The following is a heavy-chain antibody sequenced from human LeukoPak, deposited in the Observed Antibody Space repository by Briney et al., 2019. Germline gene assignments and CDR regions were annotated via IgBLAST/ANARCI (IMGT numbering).Heavy chain of an antibody. V-gene: IGHV3-21*01. CDR3: ARDSGYDHGSY. J-gene: IGHJ4*02. Sequence: GGSLRLSCAASGFTFRNYAMSWVRQAPGKGLEWVSSISSSSSYIYYADSVKGRFTISRDNAKNSLYLQMNSLRAEDTAVYYCARDSGYDHGSYWGQGTLVTVSS. D-gene: IGHD5-12*01. CDR1: GFTFRNYA. CDR2: ISSSSSYI.